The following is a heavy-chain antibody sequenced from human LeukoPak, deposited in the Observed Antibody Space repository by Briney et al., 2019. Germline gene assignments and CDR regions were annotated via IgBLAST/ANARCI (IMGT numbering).Heavy chain of an antibody. CDR3: ARVPNPRNTYGYIDK. J-gene: IGHJ4*02. V-gene: IGHV1-18*04. CDR2: ISGYNGHT. D-gene: IGHD5-18*01. CDR1: GSAFSDHG. Sequence: GASVKLSCTSSGSAFSDHGVNWGRQAPGQGLEWRGWISGYNGHTSYAQKFQGRVMVTTDRSTNTAYLELRSLRSDDTAVYYCARVPNPRNTYGYIDKWGQGTLVTVSS.